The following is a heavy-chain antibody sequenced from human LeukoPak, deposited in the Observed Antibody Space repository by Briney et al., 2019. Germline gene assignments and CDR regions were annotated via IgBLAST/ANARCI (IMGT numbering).Heavy chain of an antibody. D-gene: IGHD3-10*01. V-gene: IGHV1-18*01. J-gene: IGHJ4*02. CDR3: ARGVTMVRGVFFDY. Sequence: WMGWISAYNVNTNYAQKLQGRVTMTTDTSTSTAYMELRSLRSDDTAVYYCARGVTMVRGVFFDYWGQGTLVTVSS. CDR2: ISAYNVNT.